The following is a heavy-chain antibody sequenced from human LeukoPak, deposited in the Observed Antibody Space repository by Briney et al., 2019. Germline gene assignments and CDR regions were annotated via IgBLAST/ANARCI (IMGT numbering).Heavy chain of an antibody. CDR3: ARGAYQGAFDI. CDR2: ISSSSSTI. J-gene: IGHJ3*02. CDR1: GFTFSSYS. D-gene: IGHD2-2*01. V-gene: IGHV3-48*01. Sequence: PGRSLRLSCAASGFTFSSYSMNWVRQAPGKGLEWVSYISSSSSTIYYADSAKGRFTVSRDNAKNSLYLQMNSLRAEDTAVYYCARGAYQGAFDIWGQGTMVTVSS.